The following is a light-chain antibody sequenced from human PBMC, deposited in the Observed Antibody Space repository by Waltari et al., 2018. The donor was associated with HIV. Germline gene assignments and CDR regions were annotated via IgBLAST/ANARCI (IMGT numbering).Light chain of an antibody. Sequence: DTVMTPSPDSLAVSLGERATLNCKSSPSILYSSNNKSYLAWYQQKPGQPPNLLIYWASTRESGVPDRFSGSGSGTDFTLTISSLQAEDVAVYYCQQYYSTPHTFGQGSKLEIK. CDR3: QQYYSTPHT. CDR2: WAS. V-gene: IGKV4-1*01. CDR1: PSILYSSNNKSY. J-gene: IGKJ2*01.